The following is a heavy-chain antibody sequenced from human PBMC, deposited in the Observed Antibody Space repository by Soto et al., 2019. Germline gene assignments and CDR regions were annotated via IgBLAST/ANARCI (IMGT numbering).Heavy chain of an antibody. CDR1: GYTFTSYG. CDR2: ISAYNGNT. J-gene: IGHJ4*02. D-gene: IGHD3-3*01. V-gene: IGHV1-18*04. Sequence: QVQLVQSGAEVKKPGASVKVSCKASGYTFTSYGISWVRQAPGHGLEWMGWISAYNGNTNYAQKLQGRVTMTTDTSTSTAYMELRGLRSDDTAVYYGAGVWGITSFGVVTHFDYWGQGTLVTVSS. CDR3: AGVWGITSFGVVTHFDY.